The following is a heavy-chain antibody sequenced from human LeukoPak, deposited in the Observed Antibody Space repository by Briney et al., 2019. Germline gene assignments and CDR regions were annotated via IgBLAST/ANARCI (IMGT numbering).Heavy chain of an antibody. Sequence: ASVKVSCKASGYTFTSYGICWVRQAPGQGLEWMGWISAYNGNTNYAQKLQGRVTMTTDTSTSTAYMELRSLRSDDTAVYYCATSVVLTPPFDYWGQGTLVTVSS. V-gene: IGHV1-18*01. CDR3: ATSVVLTPPFDY. D-gene: IGHD2-8*01. CDR2: ISAYNGNT. CDR1: GYTFTSYG. J-gene: IGHJ4*02.